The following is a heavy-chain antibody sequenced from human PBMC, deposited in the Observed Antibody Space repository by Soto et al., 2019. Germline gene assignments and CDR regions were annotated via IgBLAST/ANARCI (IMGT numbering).Heavy chain of an antibody. CDR2: ISAYNGNT. V-gene: IGHV1-18*04. CDR3: AREPLGFGEPYWL. CDR1: GYTFTSYG. Sequence: GASVKVSCKASGYTFTSYGISWVRQSPGQGLEWMGSISAYNGNTNYAQKLQGRVTMTTDTSTSTAYMEPRSLRSDDTAVYYCAREPLGFGEPYWLWGQGTMGTVSS. J-gene: IGHJ3*01. D-gene: IGHD3-10*01.